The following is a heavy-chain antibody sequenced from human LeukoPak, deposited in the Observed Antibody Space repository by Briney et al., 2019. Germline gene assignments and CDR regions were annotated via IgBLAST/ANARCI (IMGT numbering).Heavy chain of an antibody. CDR1: GLTFSTYW. Sequence: PGGSLRLSCAVSGLTFSTYWMSWVRQAPGQGLEWVANVKHDGSEKYYVDSVKGRFTISRDNSDNTLYLQMKSLRADDTAVYYCARAPPYYYDSRGFHYERGNFYYGMDVWGQGTTVTVSS. CDR3: ARAPPYYYDSRGFHYERGNFYYGMDV. V-gene: IGHV3-7*03. D-gene: IGHD3-22*01. CDR2: VKHDGSEK. J-gene: IGHJ6*02.